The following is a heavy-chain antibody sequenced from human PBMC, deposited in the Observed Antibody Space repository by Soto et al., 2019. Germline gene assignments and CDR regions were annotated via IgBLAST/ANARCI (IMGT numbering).Heavy chain of an antibody. D-gene: IGHD2-2*01. CDR3: ARGGGGYCSSTSCLPYGMDV. CDR1: GFTFSSYS. J-gene: IGHJ6*02. Sequence: KSGGSLRLSCAASGFTFSSYSMNWVRQAPGKGLEWVSSISSSSSYIYYADSVKGRFTISRDNAKNSLYLQMNSLRAEDTAVYYCARGGGGYCSSTSCLPYGMDVWGQGTTVTVSS. V-gene: IGHV3-21*01. CDR2: ISSSSSYI.